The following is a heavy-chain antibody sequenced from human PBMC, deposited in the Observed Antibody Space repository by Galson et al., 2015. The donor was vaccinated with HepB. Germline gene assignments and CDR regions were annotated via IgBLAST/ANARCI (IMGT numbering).Heavy chain of an antibody. D-gene: IGHD4-17*01. J-gene: IGHJ4*02. CDR1: GFTFDDYA. V-gene: IGHV3-9*01. CDR2: ISWKSGNI. CDR3: AKDIGSDYGDSHLFDY. Sequence: SLRLSCAVSGFTFDDYAMHWVRQAPGKGLEWVSGISWKSGNIGYADSVKGRFTISRDNAKNSLYLQMNSLRAEDTALYYCAKDIGSDYGDSHLFDYWGQGTLVTVSS.